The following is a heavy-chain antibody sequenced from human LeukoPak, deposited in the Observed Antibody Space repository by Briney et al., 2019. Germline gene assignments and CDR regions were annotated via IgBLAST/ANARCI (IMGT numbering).Heavy chain of an antibody. CDR2: ISGSGGST. J-gene: IGHJ3*02. D-gene: IGHD3-10*01. CDR1: GITFSSYA. V-gene: IGHV3-23*01. CDR3: AKDASGSFTDAFDI. Sequence: GGSLRLSCAASGITFSSYAMSWVRQAPGKGLEWVSAISGSGGSTYYADSVKGRFTVSRDNSKNTLYLQMHSLRAEDTAVYFCAKDASGSFTDAFDIWGQGTMVTVSS.